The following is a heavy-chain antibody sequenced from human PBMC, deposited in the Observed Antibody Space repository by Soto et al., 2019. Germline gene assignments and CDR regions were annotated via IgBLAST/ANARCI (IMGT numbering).Heavy chain of an antibody. CDR3: ARPIYSSSWLGYY. CDR2: IIPIFGTA. J-gene: IGHJ4*02. D-gene: IGHD6-13*01. V-gene: IGHV1-69*06. CDR1: GGTFSSYA. Sequence: SVKVSCKASGGTFSSYAISWVRQAPGQGLEWMGGIIPIFGTANYAQKFQGRVTITADKSTSTAYMELSSLRSEDTAVYYCARPIYSSSWLGYYWGQGTLVTVSS.